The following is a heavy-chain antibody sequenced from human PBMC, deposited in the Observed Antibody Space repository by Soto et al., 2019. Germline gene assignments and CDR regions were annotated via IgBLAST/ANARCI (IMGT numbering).Heavy chain of an antibody. CDR1: GYTFTSYD. CDR2: MNPNSGNT. CDR3: AREGLVLVPATVNSDYYYYAMDV. J-gene: IGHJ6*02. Sequence: ASVKVSCKASGYTFTSYDINWVRQATGQGLEWMGWMNPNSGNTGYAQKFQGRVTMTRNTSISTAYMELNSLRSEDTAVYYCAREGLVLVPATVNSDYYYYAMDVWGQGTTVTVSS. V-gene: IGHV1-8*01. D-gene: IGHD2-2*01.